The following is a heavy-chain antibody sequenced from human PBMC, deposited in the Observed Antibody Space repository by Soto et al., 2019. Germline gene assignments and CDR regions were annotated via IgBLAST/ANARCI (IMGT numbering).Heavy chain of an antibody. CDR1: GGSFSGYY. CDR3: ARRKNLDSSGYNWFDP. J-gene: IGHJ5*02. D-gene: IGHD3-22*01. V-gene: IGHV4-34*01. CDR2: INHSGST. Sequence: TLSLTCAVYGGSFSGYYWSWIRQPPGKGLEWIGEINHSGSTNYNPSLKSRVTISVDTSKNQFSLKLSSVTAADTAVYYCARRKNLDSSGYNWFDPWGQGTLVTVSS.